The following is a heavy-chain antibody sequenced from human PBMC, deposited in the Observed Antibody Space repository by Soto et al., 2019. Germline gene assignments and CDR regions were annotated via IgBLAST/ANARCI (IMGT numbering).Heavy chain of an antibody. D-gene: IGHD3-9*01. CDR2: INAYNGDT. J-gene: IGHJ3*02. CDR3: ARDRRYSEAFDI. Sequence: QVQLVQSGTEVKKPGASVKVSCKASGYTFISYGITWVRQAPGQGLEWMGWINAYNGDTNYAQNLQGRVTMTTDTSTNTAYMELRSLRSDDTAVYYCARDRRYSEAFDIWGPGTMVTVPS. V-gene: IGHV1-18*01. CDR1: GYTFISYG.